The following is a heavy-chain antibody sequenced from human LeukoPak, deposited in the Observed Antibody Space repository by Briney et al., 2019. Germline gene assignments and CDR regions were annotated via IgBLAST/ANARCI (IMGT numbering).Heavy chain of an antibody. CDR3: AKYPIVAAAAIGPLFDY. V-gene: IGHV3-15*01. Sequence: PGGSLRLSCAASGFTFSNAWMSWVRQAPGKGLEWVGRIKSNTDGGTTDYAAPVKGRFTISRDDSKNSLYLQMNSLKTEDTAVYYCAKYPIVAAAAIGPLFDYWGQGTLVTVSS. J-gene: IGHJ4*02. D-gene: IGHD2-2*01. CDR1: GFTFSNAW. CDR2: IKSNTDGGTT.